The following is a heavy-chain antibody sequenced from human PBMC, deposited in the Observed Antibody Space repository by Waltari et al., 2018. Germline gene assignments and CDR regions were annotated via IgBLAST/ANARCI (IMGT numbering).Heavy chain of an antibody. CDR2: ISHSENT. D-gene: IGHD1-26*01. J-gene: IGHJ4*02. CDR1: RYSISSDYY. Sequence: QVELQESGPGLVKPSETLSLTCTVSRYSISSDYYWGWIRQPPGKGLEWIGSISHSENTYYNPSLKIRVTISIDTSKNQFSLRLSSVTAADTAVYYCARQVEGGGYFESWGQGTLLTVSS. V-gene: IGHV4-38-2*02. CDR3: ARQVEGGGYFES.